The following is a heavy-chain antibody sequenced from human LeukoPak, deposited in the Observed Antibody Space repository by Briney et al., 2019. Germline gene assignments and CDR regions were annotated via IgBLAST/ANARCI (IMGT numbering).Heavy chain of an antibody. CDR3: ARDLWGIAARPSYFDY. V-gene: IGHV3-30*01. J-gene: IGHJ4*02. CDR2: ISYDGNNK. CDR1: GFTFSSYA. D-gene: IGHD6-6*01. Sequence: PGGSLRLSCAASGFTFSSYAMHWVRQAPGKGLEWVAVISYDGNNKYYADSVKGRFTISRDNSKNTLYLQMNSLRAEDTAVYYCARDLWGIAARPSYFDYWGQGTLVTVSS.